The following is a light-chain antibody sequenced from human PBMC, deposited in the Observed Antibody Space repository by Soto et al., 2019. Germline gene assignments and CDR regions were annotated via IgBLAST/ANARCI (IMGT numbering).Light chain of an antibody. CDR2: GAS. CDR1: QSINSRY. J-gene: IGKJ3*01. V-gene: IGKV3-20*01. Sequence: EIVLTQSPCTLSLSLGERATLSCRASQSINSRYLACYQQKPGQAPRLLIYGASSRATGIPDRFSGSRSGTDFTLTISRLQPTDFAVYYCQQFRSSPEFTFGPGTKVDIK. CDR3: QQFRSSPEFT.